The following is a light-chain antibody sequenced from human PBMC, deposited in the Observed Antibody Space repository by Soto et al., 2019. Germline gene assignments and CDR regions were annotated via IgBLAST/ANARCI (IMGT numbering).Light chain of an antibody. J-gene: IGKJ1*01. Sequence: DIQMTQSPSSLSASVGDRVTINCQASQDIRSYLSWYQQKPGNAPKLLIYDASDLETGVPPTFSGSGSGTDFTLTISSLQPADFATYYCQQSYSTPWTFGQGTKVDIK. V-gene: IGKV1-39*01. CDR1: QDIRSY. CDR3: QQSYSTPWT. CDR2: DAS.